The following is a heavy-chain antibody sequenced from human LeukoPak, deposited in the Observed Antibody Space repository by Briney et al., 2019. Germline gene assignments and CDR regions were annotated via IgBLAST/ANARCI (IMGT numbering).Heavy chain of an antibody. CDR3: ASGTWGFYDTTVGVY. Sequence: TSETLSLTCTVSGGSISSSNYYWGWIRQPPGKGLEWIGSIYYSGSTYYNPSLKSRVTISVDTSKNQFSLKLSSVTAADTAVFYCASGTWGFYDTTVGVYWGQGTLVTVSS. V-gene: IGHV4-39*07. CDR1: GGSISSSNYY. CDR2: IYYSGST. D-gene: IGHD3-22*01. J-gene: IGHJ4*02.